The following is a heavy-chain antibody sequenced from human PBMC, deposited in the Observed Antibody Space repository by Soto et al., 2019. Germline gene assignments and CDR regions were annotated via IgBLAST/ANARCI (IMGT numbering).Heavy chain of an antibody. V-gene: IGHV3-11*01. J-gene: IGHJ4*02. CDR1: GFTFSDDY. Sequence: PGGSLRLSCGASGFTFSDDYMSWIRQAPGKGLEWVSYISSSGGTIYYADSVKGRFTISRDNAKNSLFLQMNSLRADDPAVYYCARASSPRDPWLDYWGQGTLVNVSS. CDR2: ISSSGGTI. CDR3: ARASSPRDPWLDY. D-gene: IGHD5-18*01.